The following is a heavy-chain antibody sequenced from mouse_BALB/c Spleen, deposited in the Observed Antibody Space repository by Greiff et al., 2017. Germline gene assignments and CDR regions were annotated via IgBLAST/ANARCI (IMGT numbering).Heavy chain of an antibody. D-gene: IGHD1-1*01. J-gene: IGHJ4*01. V-gene: IGHV1-5*01. CDR3: TPTVVGHMDY. Sequence: VQLKESGTVLARPGASVKMSCKASGYTFTSYWMHWVKQRPGQGLEWIGAIYPGNSDTSYNQKVKGKAKLTAVTSTSTAYMELSSLTNEEAGVYYCTPTVVGHMDYWGQGTSVTVSS. CDR2: IYPGNSDT. CDR1: GYTFTSYW.